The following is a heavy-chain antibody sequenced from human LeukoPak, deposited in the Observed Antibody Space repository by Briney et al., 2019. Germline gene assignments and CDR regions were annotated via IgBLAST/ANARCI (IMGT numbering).Heavy chain of an antibody. D-gene: IGHD3-22*01. V-gene: IGHV1-2*02. J-gene: IGHJ4*02. CDR1: GFTLTGYY. CDR3: AREWMTYYYDSSGYSPCDY. CDR2: INPNSGGT. Sequence: ASVKVSCNXSGFTLTGYYIHWVRQAPGQGLEWMGWINPNSGGTNYAQKFQGRVTMTRDTSISTAYMELSRLRSDDTAVYYCAREWMTYYYDSSGYSPCDYWGQGTLVTVSS.